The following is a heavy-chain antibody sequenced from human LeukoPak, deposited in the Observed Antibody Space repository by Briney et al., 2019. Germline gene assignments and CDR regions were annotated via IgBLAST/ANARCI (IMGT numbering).Heavy chain of an antibody. Sequence: SETLSLTCTVSGGSISSYYWSWIRQPPGKGLEWIGYIYYSGSTNYNPSLKSRVTISVDTSKNQFSLKLSSVTAADTAVYYCATALRYFDWLAFDYWGQGTLVTVSS. D-gene: IGHD3-9*01. V-gene: IGHV4-59*08. CDR1: GGSISSYY. J-gene: IGHJ4*02. CDR2: IYYSGST. CDR3: ATALRYFDWLAFDY.